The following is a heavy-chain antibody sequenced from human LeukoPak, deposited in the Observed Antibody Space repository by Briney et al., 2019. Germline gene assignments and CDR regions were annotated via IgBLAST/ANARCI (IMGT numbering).Heavy chain of an antibody. J-gene: IGHJ4*02. CDR3: ARAVGSGSSPLDY. CDR2: INPNSGGT. V-gene: IGHV1-2*04. D-gene: IGHD3-10*01. CDR1: GYTLTELS. Sequence: GASVKVSCKVSGYTLTELSMHWVRQAPGQGLEWMGWINPNSGGTNYAQKFQGWVTMTRDTSISTAYMELSRLRSDDTAVYYCARAVGSGSSPLDYWGQGTLVTVSS.